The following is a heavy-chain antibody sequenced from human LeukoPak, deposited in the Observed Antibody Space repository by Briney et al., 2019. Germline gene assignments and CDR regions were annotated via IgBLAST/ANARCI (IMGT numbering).Heavy chain of an antibody. CDR1: GGTFSSYA. J-gene: IGHJ6*02. CDR2: IIPIFGTA. Sequence: SVNVSCKASGGTFSSYAISWVRQAPGQGLEWMGGIIPIFGTANYAQKFQGRVTITADESTSTAYMELSSLRSEDTAVYYCARGDIVVVVAADDYYGMGVWGQGTTVTVSS. CDR3: ARGDIVVVVAADDYYGMGV. V-gene: IGHV1-69*13. D-gene: IGHD2-15*01.